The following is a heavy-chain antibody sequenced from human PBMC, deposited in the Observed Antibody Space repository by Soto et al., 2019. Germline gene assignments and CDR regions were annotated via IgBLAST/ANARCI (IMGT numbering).Heavy chain of an antibody. Sequence: LRLSCVASGFTFSNYNMNWVRQAPGKGLEWVSHISGTGVYIHYADAVKGRFTITRDHAKSSVYLQMNSLRVEDTAVYYCAREGAIKPFSSWGQGALVTVSS. V-gene: IGHV3-21*01. CDR2: ISGTGVYI. CDR1: GFTFSNYN. J-gene: IGHJ5*02. CDR3: AREGAIKPFSS.